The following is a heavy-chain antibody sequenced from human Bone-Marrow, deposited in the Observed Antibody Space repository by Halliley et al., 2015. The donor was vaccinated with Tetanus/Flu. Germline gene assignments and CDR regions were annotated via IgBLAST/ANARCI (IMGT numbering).Heavy chain of an antibody. Sequence: WIGEVSHTGSPTYTPSLRSRLPISVDKSKTQFSLPLSSVTAADTAVYYCGRGLSYSTGTLDSWGQGTLVTVSS. CDR2: VSHTGSP. CDR3: GRGLSYSTGTLDS. D-gene: IGHD2-8*02. J-gene: IGHJ4*02. V-gene: IGHV4-4*02.